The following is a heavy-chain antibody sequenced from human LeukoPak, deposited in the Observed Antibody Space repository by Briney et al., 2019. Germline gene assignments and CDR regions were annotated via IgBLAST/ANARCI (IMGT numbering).Heavy chain of an antibody. V-gene: IGHV4-59*08. CDR1: GGSISSYY. D-gene: IGHD3-22*01. CDR3: ARSYDSSGYYYFDY. Sequence: SETLSLTCTVSGGSISSYYWSWIRQPPGKGLEWIGYTYYSGSTNYNPSLKSRVTISVDTSKNQFSLKLSSVTAADTAVYYCARSYDSSGYYYFDYWGQGTLVTVSS. CDR2: TYYSGST. J-gene: IGHJ4*02.